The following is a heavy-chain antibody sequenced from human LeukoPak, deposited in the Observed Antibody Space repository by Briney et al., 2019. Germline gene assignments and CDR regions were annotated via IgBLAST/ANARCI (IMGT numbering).Heavy chain of an antibody. D-gene: IGHD4-17*01. Sequence: GGSLRLSCAASGFTFSSYEMNWVRQAPGKGLEWVSYISSSGSTIYYADSVKGRFTISRDNAKNSLYLQMNSLRAEDTAVYYCARYGDYVLIDYWGQGTLVTVSS. V-gene: IGHV3-48*03. CDR3: ARYGDYVLIDY. J-gene: IGHJ4*02. CDR2: ISSSGSTI. CDR1: GFTFSSYE.